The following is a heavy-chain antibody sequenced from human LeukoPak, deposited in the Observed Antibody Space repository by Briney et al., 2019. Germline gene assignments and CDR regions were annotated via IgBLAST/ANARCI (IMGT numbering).Heavy chain of an antibody. CDR1: GGSISDYY. Sequence: SETLSLTCTVAGGSISDYYWSWIRQPPGKGLEWIGYMSNSGSTNSNPSLKSRATISLDTSKNQFSLKLNSVTAADTAVYYCARGLGYGSGSYYLGFDMWGQGTMVTVSS. CDR3: ARGLGYGSGSYYLGFDM. V-gene: IGHV4-59*08. J-gene: IGHJ3*02. CDR2: MSNSGST. D-gene: IGHD3-10*01.